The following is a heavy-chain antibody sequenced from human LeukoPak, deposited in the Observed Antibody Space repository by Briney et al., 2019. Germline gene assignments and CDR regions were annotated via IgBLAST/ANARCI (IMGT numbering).Heavy chain of an antibody. D-gene: IGHD2-15*01. J-gene: IGHJ6*03. Sequence: SVKVSCKASGFIFANSAMQWVRQARGQRLEWIGWILVDSGHANYAQNFQGRVSIIWDMATSTSCMHLSSLRSEDTAVYYCATGQPEIVDGNYYHYMDVWGKGTAVTVSS. CDR3: ATGQPEIVDGNYYHYMDV. CDR1: GFIFANSA. V-gene: IGHV1-58*02. CDR2: ILVDSGHA.